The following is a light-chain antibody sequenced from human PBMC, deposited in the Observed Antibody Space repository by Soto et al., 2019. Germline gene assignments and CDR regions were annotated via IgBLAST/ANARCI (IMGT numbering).Light chain of an antibody. CDR2: DVS. Sequence: QSVLTQPASVSGSPGQSITISCTGTSSDFGGYNYVSWYQQHPGKAPKLMIYDVSNRPSGVSNRFSGSKSGNTASLTISGLQAEDEADYYCSSYTSSSTLYVFGTGTKGTVL. CDR3: SSYTSSSTLYV. CDR1: SSDFGGYNY. J-gene: IGLJ1*01. V-gene: IGLV2-14*01.